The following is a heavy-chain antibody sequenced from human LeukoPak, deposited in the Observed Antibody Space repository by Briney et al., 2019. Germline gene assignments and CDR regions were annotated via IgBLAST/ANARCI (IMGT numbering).Heavy chain of an antibody. CDR3: ARVHTTSSRSGAFDY. D-gene: IGHD6-13*01. Sequence: SETLSLTCTVSGGSISSYYWSWIRQPPGKGLEWIGYIYTSGSTNYNPSLKSRVTISVDTSKNQFSLKLSSVTAADTAVYYCARVHTTSSRSGAFDYWGQGTLVTVSS. V-gene: IGHV4-4*09. CDR1: GGSISSYY. CDR2: IYTSGST. J-gene: IGHJ4*02.